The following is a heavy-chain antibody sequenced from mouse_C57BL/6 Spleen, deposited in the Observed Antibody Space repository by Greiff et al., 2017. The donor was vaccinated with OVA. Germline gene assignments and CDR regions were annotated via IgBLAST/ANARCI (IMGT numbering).Heavy chain of an antibody. D-gene: IGHD2-10*01. CDR1: GFTFSNYW. J-gene: IGHJ4*01. Sequence: EVKLEESGGGLVQPGGSMKLSCVASGFTFSNYWMNWVRQSPEKGLEWVAQIRLKSDNYATHYAESVKGRFTISRDDSKSSVYLQMNNLRAEDTGIYYCTGGPTYYAMDYWGQGTSVTVSS. V-gene: IGHV6-3*01. CDR3: TGGPTYYAMDY. CDR2: IRLKSDNYAT.